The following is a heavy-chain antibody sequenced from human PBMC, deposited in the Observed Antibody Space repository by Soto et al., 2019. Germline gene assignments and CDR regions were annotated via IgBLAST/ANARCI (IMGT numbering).Heavy chain of an antibody. Sequence: VQLVESGGGLVQPGGSLRLSCAASGFTFSSYDMHWVRQATGKGLEWVSAIGTAGDTYYPGSVKGRFTISRENAKNSLYLQMNSLRAGDTAVYYCARGQGTMITFGGVIVMDDAFDIWGQGTMVTVSS. CDR2: IGTAGDT. J-gene: IGHJ3*02. CDR3: ARGQGTMITFGGVIVMDDAFDI. V-gene: IGHV3-13*01. D-gene: IGHD3-16*02. CDR1: GFTFSSYD.